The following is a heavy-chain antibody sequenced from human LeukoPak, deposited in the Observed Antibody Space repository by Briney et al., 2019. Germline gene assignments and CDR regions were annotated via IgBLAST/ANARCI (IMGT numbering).Heavy chain of an antibody. CDR1: GFTFSSYE. Sequence: GGPLRLSCAASGFTFSSYEMNWVRQAPGKGLEWVSYISSSGSTIYYADSVKGRFTISRDNAKNSLYLQMNSLRAEDTAIYYCAKGRYSGSSSHFDFWGQGTLVTVSS. J-gene: IGHJ4*02. CDR3: AKGRYSGSSSHFDF. V-gene: IGHV3-48*03. CDR2: ISSSGSTI. D-gene: IGHD6-6*01.